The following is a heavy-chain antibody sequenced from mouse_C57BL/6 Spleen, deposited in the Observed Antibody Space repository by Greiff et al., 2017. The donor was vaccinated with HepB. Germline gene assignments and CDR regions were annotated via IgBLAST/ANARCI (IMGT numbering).Heavy chain of an antibody. Sequence: QVQLQQSGAELVRPGASVKLSCKASGYTFTDYYINWVKQRPGQGLEWIARIYPGSGNTYYNEKFKGKATLTAEKSSSTAYMQLSSLTSEDSAVYFCAREYYDYEDYWGQGTTLTVSS. CDR2: IYPGSGNT. J-gene: IGHJ2*01. V-gene: IGHV1-76*01. CDR1: GYTFTDYY. D-gene: IGHD2-4*01. CDR3: AREYYDYEDY.